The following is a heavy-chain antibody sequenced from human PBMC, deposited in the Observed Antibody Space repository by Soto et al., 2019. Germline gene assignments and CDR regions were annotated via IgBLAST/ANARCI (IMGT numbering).Heavy chain of an antibody. CDR3: AREKQPYSSGWSGKAFDI. V-gene: IGHV3-33*01. CDR1: GFTFSSYG. Sequence: QVQLVESGGGVVQPGRSLRLSCAASGFTFSSYGMHWVRQAPGKGLEWVAVIWYDGSNKYYADSVKGRFTISRDNSKNTLYLQMNSLRAEDTAVYYCAREKQPYSSGWSGKAFDIWGQGTMVTVSS. D-gene: IGHD6-19*01. J-gene: IGHJ3*02. CDR2: IWYDGSNK.